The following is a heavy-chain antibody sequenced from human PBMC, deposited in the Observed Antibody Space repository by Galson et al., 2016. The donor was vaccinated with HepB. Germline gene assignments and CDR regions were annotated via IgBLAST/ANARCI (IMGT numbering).Heavy chain of an antibody. CDR3: VRGTYSGYTYYYYMEV. V-gene: IGHV4-61*02. J-gene: IGHJ6*03. CDR2: IYTSGST. Sequence: TLSLTCTVSGGSISSGSYYWSWIRQPAGKGLEWIGRIYTSGSTNYNPSLKSRVTISVDTSKNQFSLKLSSVTAADTAVYYCVRGTYSGYTYYYYMEVWGKGTTVTVSS. D-gene: IGHD5-12*01. CDR1: GGSISSGSYY.